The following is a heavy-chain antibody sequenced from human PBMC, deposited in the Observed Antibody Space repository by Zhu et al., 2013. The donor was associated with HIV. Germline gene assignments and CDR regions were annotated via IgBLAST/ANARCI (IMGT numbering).Heavy chain of an antibody. CDR3: ARDVLWFGELLPFETIQNWFDP. J-gene: IGHJ5*02. Sequence: QVQLVQSGAEVKKPGASVKVSCKASGYTFTSYGISWVRQAPGQGLEWMGWISAYNGNTNYAQKLQGRVTMTTDTSTSTAYMELRSLRSDDTAVYYCARDVLWFGELLPFETIQNWFDPWGRGNPGHRLL. CDR1: GYTFTSYG. CDR2: ISAYNGNT. D-gene: IGHD3-10*01. V-gene: IGHV1-18*04.